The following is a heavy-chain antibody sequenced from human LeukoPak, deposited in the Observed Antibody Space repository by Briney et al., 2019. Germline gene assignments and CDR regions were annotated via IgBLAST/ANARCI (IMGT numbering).Heavy chain of an antibody. J-gene: IGHJ4*02. V-gene: IGHV3-74*01. Sequence: GGSLRLSCAASGITFSGYWMHWVRQAPGEGLVWVSRINSDGSSTRYADSVKGRFTISRDNAKNTLYLQMNSLRAEDTAMYYCARDYFGSGSKSYFDSWGQGTLVTVSS. CDR3: ARDYFGSGSKSYFDS. CDR2: INSDGSST. CDR1: GITFSGYW. D-gene: IGHD3-10*01.